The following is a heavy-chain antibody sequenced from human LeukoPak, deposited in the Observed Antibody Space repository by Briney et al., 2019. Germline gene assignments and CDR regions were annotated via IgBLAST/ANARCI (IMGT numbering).Heavy chain of an antibody. CDR2: IYNGDNT. CDR1: RFTVSNNH. CDR3: ARADRWLAVDN. V-gene: IGHV3-66*01. D-gene: IGHD6-19*01. Sequence: GGSLRLSCVASRFTVSNNHMNRVRQAPGKGLEWVSVIYNGDNTYYADSVQGRFTISKDNSKNTLYLQMNSLRPEDTAVYCCARADRWLAVDNWGQGTLVTVSS. J-gene: IGHJ4*02.